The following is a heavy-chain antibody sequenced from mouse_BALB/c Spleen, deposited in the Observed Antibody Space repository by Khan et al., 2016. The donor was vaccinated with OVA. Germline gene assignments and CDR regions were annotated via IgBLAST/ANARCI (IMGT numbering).Heavy chain of an antibody. CDR2: IWSDGST. CDR3: ARQPYYHYYLMDY. J-gene: IGHJ4*01. CDR1: GFSLTNYG. Sequence: VKLLESGPGLVAPSQSLSITCTISGFSLTNYGIHWVRQPPGKGLEWLVVIWSDGSTTYNSALKSRLSISKDNSKSQVFLKMNSLQTDDTAIYYGARQPYYHYYLMDYWGQGTSVTVSS. V-gene: IGHV2-6-1*01. D-gene: IGHD2-10*01.